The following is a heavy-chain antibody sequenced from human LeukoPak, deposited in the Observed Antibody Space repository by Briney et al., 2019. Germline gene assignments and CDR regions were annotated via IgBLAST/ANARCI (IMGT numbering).Heavy chain of an antibody. CDR2: IWYDGSDK. J-gene: IGHJ4*02. CDR3: ARVPGYRSGWPPYLDY. V-gene: IGHV3-33*08. CDR1: GFTFSSYG. Sequence: PGGSLRLSCAASGFTFSSYGMHWVRQAPGKGLEWVAVIWYDGSDKYYADSVKGRFTISRDNPKNTLYLQMNSLRAEDTAVYYCARVPGYRSGWPPYLDYWGQGTHVTVSS. D-gene: IGHD6-19*01.